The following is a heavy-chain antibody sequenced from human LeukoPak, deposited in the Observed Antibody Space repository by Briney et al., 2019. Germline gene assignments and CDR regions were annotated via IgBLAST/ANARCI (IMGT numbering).Heavy chain of an antibody. J-gene: IGHJ5*02. CDR3: AREAENWFDP. V-gene: IGHV3-48*03. CDR2: ISSSGSTI. Sequence: GGSLRLSCAASGFTFSSYEMNWVRQAPGKGREWVSYISSSGSTIYYADSVKGRFTISRDNDKNPLYLQMNSLRAEDTAVYYCAREAENWFDPWGQGTLVTVSS. D-gene: IGHD1-14*01. CDR1: GFTFSSYE.